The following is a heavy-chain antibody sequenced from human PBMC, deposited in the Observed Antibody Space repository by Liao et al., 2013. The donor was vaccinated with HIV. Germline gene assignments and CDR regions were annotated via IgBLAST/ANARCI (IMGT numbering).Heavy chain of an antibody. J-gene: IGHJ4*02. V-gene: IGHV4-4*07. CDR2: TFTSGSS. D-gene: IGHD1-26*01. CDR3: AVRQVSGGVIDY. Sequence: QVQLQESGPGLVKPSQTLSLTCTVSGGSISSYYWTWIRQPAGKGLEWIGRTFTSGSSNYNPSLKSRLTLSVDTSKNQFSLKLKSVTAADTAVYYCAVRQVSGGVIDYWGQGTLVTVSS. CDR1: GGSISSYY.